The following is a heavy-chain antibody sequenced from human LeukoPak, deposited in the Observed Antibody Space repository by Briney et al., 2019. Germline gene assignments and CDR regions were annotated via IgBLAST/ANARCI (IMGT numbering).Heavy chain of an antibody. CDR2: IYYSGST. CDR3: ARSSMYSSSPVGY. D-gene: IGHD6-6*01. CDR1: GGSVSSGSYY. J-gene: IGHJ4*02. V-gene: IGHV4-30-4*08. Sequence: SETLSLTCTVSGGSVSSGSYYWSWIRQPPGKGLEWIGYIYYSGSTYYNPSLKSRVTISVDTSKNQFSLKLSSVTAADTAVYYCARSSMYSSSPVGYWGQGTLVTVSS.